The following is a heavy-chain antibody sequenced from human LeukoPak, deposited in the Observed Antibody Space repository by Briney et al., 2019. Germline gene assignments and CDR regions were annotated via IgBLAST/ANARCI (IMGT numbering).Heavy chain of an antibody. CDR2: ISTSGSTT. J-gene: IGHJ4*02. V-gene: IGHV3-48*03. CDR1: GFTFSSYE. D-gene: IGHD2-2*01. CDR3: ARVYRTSCDY. Sequence: GGSLRLSCAASGFTFSSYEMSWVRQAPGQGLEWVSYISTSGSTTYYADSVKGRFTISRDNVKNSLHLQMNSLRVEDTALYYCARVYRTSCDYWGQGTLVTVSS.